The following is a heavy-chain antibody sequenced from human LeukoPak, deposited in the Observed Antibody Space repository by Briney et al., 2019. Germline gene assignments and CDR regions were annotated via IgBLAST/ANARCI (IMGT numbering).Heavy chain of an antibody. CDR3: ARVAPRTTVVTRVGYYFDY. CDR2: ISYDGSNK. CDR1: GFTFSSYA. Sequence: PGGSLRLSCAASGFTFSSYAMHWVRQAPGKGLEWVAVISYDGSNKYYADSVKGRFTISRDNSKNTLYPQMNSLRAEDTAVYYCARVAPRTTVVTRVGYYFDYWGQGTLVTVSS. D-gene: IGHD4-23*01. J-gene: IGHJ4*02. V-gene: IGHV3-30*04.